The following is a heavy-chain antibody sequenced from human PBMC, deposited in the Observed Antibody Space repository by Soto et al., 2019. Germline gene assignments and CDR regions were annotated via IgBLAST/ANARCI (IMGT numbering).Heavy chain of an antibody. CDR1: GFNSSTYW. V-gene: IGHV3-7*03. CDR3: ARETIRVVAATITHYYGMDV. D-gene: IGHD2-2*01. CDR2: IRPDGSED. J-gene: IGHJ6*02. Sequence: PGGSLRLSCEASGFNSSTYWMTWVRQAPGKGLEWVASIRPDGSEDIYLDSVKGRFTISRDNDNNTLFLQMNSLRGEDTAVYYCARETIRVVAATITHYYGMDVWGQGTTVTVSS.